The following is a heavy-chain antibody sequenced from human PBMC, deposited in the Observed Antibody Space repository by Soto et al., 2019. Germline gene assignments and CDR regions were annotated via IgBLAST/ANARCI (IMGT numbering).Heavy chain of an antibody. CDR1: GFTFRSFT. CDR2: ISSNSAYI. V-gene: IGHV3-21*01. D-gene: IGHD6-13*01. J-gene: IGHJ5*02. CDR3: TRDASRDSSARGWFDP. Sequence: GGSLRLSCAASGFTFRSFTMNWVRQAPGKGLEWVSTISSNSAYIYYTDALRGRFTISRDNAKNSPHLQMNSLRAEDTAVYYCTRDASRDSSARGWFDPWGPGTLVTVSS.